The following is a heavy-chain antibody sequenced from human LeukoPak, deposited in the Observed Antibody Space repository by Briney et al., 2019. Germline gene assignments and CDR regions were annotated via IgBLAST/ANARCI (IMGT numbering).Heavy chain of an antibody. CDR2: YPGDSDT. Sequence: YPGDSDTRYSPSFQGQVTISADKSISTAYLQWSSLKASDTAMYYCARRKDSSSWYYYYGMDVWGQGTTVTVSS. V-gene: IGHV5-51*01. CDR3: ARRKDSSSWYYYYGMDV. D-gene: IGHD6-13*01. J-gene: IGHJ6*02.